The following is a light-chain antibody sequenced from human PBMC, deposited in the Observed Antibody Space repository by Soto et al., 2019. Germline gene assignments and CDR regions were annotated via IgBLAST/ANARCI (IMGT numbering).Light chain of an antibody. CDR2: DAS. CDR3: QQYNSYSRALT. J-gene: IGKJ4*01. V-gene: IGKV1-5*01. Sequence: DIQMTQSPSPLSASIGDRVTITCRASQSIDNWLAWYQQKPGKAPQLLIYDASSLESGVPSRFSGSGSGTEFTLTISSLQPDDFATYYCQQYNSYSRALTFGGGTKVDIK. CDR1: QSIDNW.